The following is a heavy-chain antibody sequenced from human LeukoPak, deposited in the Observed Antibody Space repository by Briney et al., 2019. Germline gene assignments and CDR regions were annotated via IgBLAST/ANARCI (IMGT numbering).Heavy chain of an antibody. V-gene: IGHV3-74*01. CDR2: INTDGSST. CDR3: TRGYSSSYRIDY. Sequence: GGCLRLSCAASGFTFSNYWMHWVRQAAGKGLVWVSRINTDGSSTSYADSVKGRFTITRDNAKNTLYLQMNSLSAEDTAVYYCTRGYSSSYRIDYWGQGTLVTVSS. D-gene: IGHD6-6*01. CDR1: GFTFSNYW. J-gene: IGHJ4*02.